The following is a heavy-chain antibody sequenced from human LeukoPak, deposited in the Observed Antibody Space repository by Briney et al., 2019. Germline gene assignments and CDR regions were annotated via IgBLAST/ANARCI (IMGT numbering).Heavy chain of an antibody. V-gene: IGHV3-53*01. CDR3: TNLLPTLYYFDS. D-gene: IGHD2-15*01. J-gene: IGHJ4*02. Sequence: GGSLRLSCAASGFSVSDYYMSWVRQAPGKGLEWVSVFYTNGGTYYADSVKGRFTISTDNSRNLLYLQMNRPRAEDTAMYYCTNLLPTLYYFDSWGQGTLVIVSS. CDR2: FYTNGGT. CDR1: GFSVSDYY.